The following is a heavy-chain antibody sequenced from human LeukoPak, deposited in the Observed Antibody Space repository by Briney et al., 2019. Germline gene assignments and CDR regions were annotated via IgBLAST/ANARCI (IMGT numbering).Heavy chain of an antibody. CDR1: GFTFSSYA. CDR3: ASGLVPANLYYYYGMDV. V-gene: IGHV3-30-3*01. Sequence: GGSLRLSCAASGFTFSSYAMHWVRQAPGKGLEWVAVISYDGSNKYYADSVKGRFTISRDNSKNTLYLQMNSLRAENTAVYYCASGLVPANLYYYYGMDVWCQGTTVTVSS. CDR2: ISYDGSNK. J-gene: IGHJ6*02. D-gene: IGHD2-2*01.